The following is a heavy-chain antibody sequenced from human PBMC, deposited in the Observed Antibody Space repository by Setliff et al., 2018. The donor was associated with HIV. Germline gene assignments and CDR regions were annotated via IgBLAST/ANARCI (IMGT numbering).Heavy chain of an antibody. CDR1: GFTVSSNY. CDR3: AREATPRHSSGWVYFDY. CDR2: IYSGGST. J-gene: IGHJ4*02. D-gene: IGHD6-19*01. Sequence: PGGSLRLSCAASGFTVSSNYMSWVRQAPGKGLEWVSAIYSGGSTYYADSVKGRFTMSRDNAKDSVYLQLNTLRVEDTAVYYCAREATPRHSSGWVYFDYWGQGMMVTVSS. V-gene: IGHV3-66*01.